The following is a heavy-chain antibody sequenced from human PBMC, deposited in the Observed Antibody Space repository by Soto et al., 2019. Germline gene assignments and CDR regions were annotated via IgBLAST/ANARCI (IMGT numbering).Heavy chain of an antibody. CDR3: ARRKEKDAFDV. CDR2: IDPSDSYN. V-gene: IGHV5-10-1*03. CDR1: GYNFTSYW. J-gene: IGHJ3*01. Sequence: EVQLVQSGVEVKKPGESLRISCKASGYNFTSYWISWGRQMPGKGLEWMGRIDPSDSYNSYSPSFQGHVTISGDKSIHTAYLQWSSLTAADTAIYYCARRKEKDAFDVWGQGTMVTVSA.